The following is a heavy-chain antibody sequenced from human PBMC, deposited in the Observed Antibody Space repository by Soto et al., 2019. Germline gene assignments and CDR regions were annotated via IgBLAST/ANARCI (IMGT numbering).Heavy chain of an antibody. CDR1: GGSISSGDYY. J-gene: IGHJ5*02. V-gene: IGHV4-30-4*01. CDR3: ARGGLGSPRYNRFDP. Sequence: SETLSLTCTVSGGSISSGDYYWSWIRQPPGKGLEWIGYIYHSGTTSYNPSLKSRVTMSVDTSKNQFSLKLNSVTAADTAVYFCARGGLGSPRYNRFDPWGQGTLVTVSS. D-gene: IGHD3-16*01. CDR2: IYHSGTT.